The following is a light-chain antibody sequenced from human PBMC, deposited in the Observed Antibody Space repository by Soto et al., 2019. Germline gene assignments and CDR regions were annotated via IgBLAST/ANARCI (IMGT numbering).Light chain of an antibody. Sequence: QSVLTQPPSASGTPGQRVTISCSGSSSNIGSNPVNWYHQLPGTAPKLLIYSNNQRPSGVPDRFSGSKSGTSASLAISGLQSEDEADYSCAAWDDSPNGYVFGTGTQLTVL. CDR2: SNN. CDR3: AAWDDSPNGYV. V-gene: IGLV1-44*01. CDR1: SSNIGSNP. J-gene: IGLJ1*01.